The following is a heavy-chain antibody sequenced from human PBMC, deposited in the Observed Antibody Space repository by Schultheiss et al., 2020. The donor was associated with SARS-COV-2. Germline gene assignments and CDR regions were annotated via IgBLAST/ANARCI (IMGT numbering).Heavy chain of an antibody. J-gene: IGHJ3*02. V-gene: IGHV4-34*09. D-gene: IGHD6-13*01. Sequence: SQTLSLTCAVYGETFSGFYWTWIRQPPGKGLEWIGEITDRGSTNCNPSLKSRVTISVDTSENQFSLKLSSLTAADTAVYYCASFPGIAAAGSDAFDIWGQGTMVTVSS. CDR2: ITDRGST. CDR3: ASFPGIAAAGSDAFDI. CDR1: GETFSGFY.